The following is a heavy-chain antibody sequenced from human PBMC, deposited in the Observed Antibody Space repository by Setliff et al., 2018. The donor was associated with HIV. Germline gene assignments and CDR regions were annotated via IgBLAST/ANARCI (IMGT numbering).Heavy chain of an antibody. Sequence: GGSLRLSCEASGFIFSHYILTWVRQAPGRGLELVSYIDLGGSIIHYADSVRGRFTISRDNSKNTLFLQMNSLRAEDTAVYYCGTYYYGSGKIDYWGQGTLVTVSS. CDR2: IDLGGSII. CDR3: GTYYYGSGKIDY. J-gene: IGHJ4*02. V-gene: IGHV3-48*04. CDR1: GFIFSHYI. D-gene: IGHD3-10*01.